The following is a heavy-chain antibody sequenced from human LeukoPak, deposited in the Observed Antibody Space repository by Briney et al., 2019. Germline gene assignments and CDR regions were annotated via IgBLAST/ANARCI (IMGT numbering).Heavy chain of an antibody. D-gene: IGHD3-22*01. CDR2: IYTSGST. CDR3: VGTMIVVVSVKPFDY. CDR1: GGSISSYY. Sequence: PSETLSLTCTVSGGSISSYYWSWIRQPAGKGLEWIGRIYTSGSTNYNPSLKSRVTMSVDTSENQFSLKLSSVTAADTAVYYCVGTMIVVVSVKPFDYWGQGTLVTVSS. V-gene: IGHV4-4*07. J-gene: IGHJ4*02.